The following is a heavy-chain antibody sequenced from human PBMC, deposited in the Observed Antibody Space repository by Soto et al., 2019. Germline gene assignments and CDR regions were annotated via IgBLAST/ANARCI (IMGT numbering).Heavy chain of an antibody. J-gene: IGHJ3*02. Sequence: RLSXRLSCSSSGCTFVSYSISLVRHAPGKGLEFVSSISSSSSYIYYADSVKGRFTISRDNAKNSLYLQMNSLRAEDTAVYYCARHTPSSYYYGSGSYSAAFDICGQGTMVTV. CDR2: ISSSSSYI. V-gene: IGHV3-21*01. D-gene: IGHD3-10*01. CDR1: GCTFVSYS. CDR3: ARHTPSSYYYGSGSYSAAFDI.